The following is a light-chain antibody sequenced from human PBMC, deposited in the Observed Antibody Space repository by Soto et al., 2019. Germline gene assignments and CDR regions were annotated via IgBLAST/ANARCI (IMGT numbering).Light chain of an antibody. V-gene: IGLV2-14*01. J-gene: IGLJ3*02. Sequence: QSVLTQPASVSGSPGQSITISCTGTSSDVGGYNYVCWYQQLPGKAPKLIIYDVSSRPSGVSNRFSGSKSGNTASLSISGLHAEDEADYYCSSYTTSNTVVFGGGTKVTVL. CDR1: SSDVGGYNY. CDR2: DVS. CDR3: SSYTTSNTVV.